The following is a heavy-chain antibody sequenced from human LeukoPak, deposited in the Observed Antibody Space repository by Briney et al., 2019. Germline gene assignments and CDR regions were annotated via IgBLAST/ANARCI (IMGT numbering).Heavy chain of an antibody. CDR1: GYTFTGYY. V-gene: IGHV1-2*06. CDR2: INPNSGGT. Sequence: GASVKVSCKASGYTFTGYYMHWVRQAPGQGLEWMGRINPNSGGTNYAQKFQGRVTMTRDTSISTAYMELSRLRSDDTAVYYCARDPDYGDYLGAFDYWGQGTLVTVS. D-gene: IGHD4-17*01. J-gene: IGHJ4*02. CDR3: ARDPDYGDYLGAFDY.